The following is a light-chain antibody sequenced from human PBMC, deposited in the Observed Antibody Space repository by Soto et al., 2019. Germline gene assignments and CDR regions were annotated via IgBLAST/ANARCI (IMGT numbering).Light chain of an antibody. V-gene: IGKV1-27*01. CDR1: QDIGTF. CDR2: AAS. CDR3: QRYNSVFSLT. Sequence: DIQMTQSPSSLSASVGDGVTITCRASQDIGTFLAWYQQKPGKVPKLLIFAASTLQSGVPSRFSGSGSRTDFTLAISSLQPEDVATYYCQRYNSVFSLTVGGGTKVDIK. J-gene: IGKJ4*01.